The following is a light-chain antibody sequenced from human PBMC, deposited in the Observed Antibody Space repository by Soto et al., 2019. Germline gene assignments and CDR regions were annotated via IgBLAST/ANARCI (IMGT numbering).Light chain of an antibody. V-gene: IGKV1-5*03. Sequence: DIQMTQSPSTLSASVGARVTITCRASQSISHWLAWYQQKPGKAPNLLIYKASNLESGVPSRFSGSGSGTEFTLTISSLQPDDVASYHCQQYNSYPRTFGQGTKLEIK. J-gene: IGKJ2*01. CDR3: QQYNSYPRT. CDR2: KAS. CDR1: QSISHW.